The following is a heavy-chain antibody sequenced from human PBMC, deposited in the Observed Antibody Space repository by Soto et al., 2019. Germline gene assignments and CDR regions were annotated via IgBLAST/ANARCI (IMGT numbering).Heavy chain of an antibody. D-gene: IGHD6-13*01. CDR2: ISGSGGST. J-gene: IGHJ5*02. Sequence: PGGSLRLSCAASGFTFSSYAMSWVRQAPGKGLEWVSAISGSGGSTYYADSVKGRFTISRDNSKNTLYLQMNSLRAEDTAVYYCAKFEGIAAAGTRFRWFDPWGQGTLVTVSS. CDR3: AKFEGIAAAGTRFRWFDP. CDR1: GFTFSSYA. V-gene: IGHV3-23*01.